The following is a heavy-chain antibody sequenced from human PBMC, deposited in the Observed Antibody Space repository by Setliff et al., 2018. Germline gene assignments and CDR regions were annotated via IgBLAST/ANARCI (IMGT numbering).Heavy chain of an antibody. CDR1: GFTFSSNA. D-gene: IGHD3-22*01. J-gene: IGHJ6*02. Sequence: GGSLRLSCAASGFTFSSNAMHWVRQAPGKGLEWVAVISYDGSNKYYADSVKGRFTISRDNSKNTLYLQMNSLRAEDTAVYYCARDLTTMNQKDYYYYGMDVWGQGTTVTVSS. CDR3: ARDLTTMNQKDYYYYGMDV. CDR2: ISYDGSNK. V-gene: IGHV3-30-3*01.